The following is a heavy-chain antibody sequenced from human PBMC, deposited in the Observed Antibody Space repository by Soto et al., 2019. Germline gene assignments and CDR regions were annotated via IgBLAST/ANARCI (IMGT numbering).Heavy chain of an antibody. V-gene: IGHV3-23*01. J-gene: IGHJ3*02. CDR2: ISGSGGST. D-gene: IGHD3-16*01. CDR3: ATAYDSRYAFDI. CDR1: GFTFSSYA. Sequence: GGSLRLSCAASGFTFSSYAMSWVRQAPGKGLEWVSAISGSGGSTYYADSVKGRFTISRDNSKNTLYLQMNSLRAEDTAVYYCATAYDSRYAFDIWGQGTMVTVSS.